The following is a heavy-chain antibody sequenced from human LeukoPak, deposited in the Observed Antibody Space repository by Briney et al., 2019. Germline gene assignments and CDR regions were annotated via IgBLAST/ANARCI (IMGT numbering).Heavy chain of an antibody. V-gene: IGHV3-30*04. Sequence: GGSLRLSCAASGFTFSSYAMHWVRQAPGKGLEWVAVISYDGSNKYYADSVKGRFTISRDNSKNTLYLQMNSLRAEDTAVYYCARDRTAAGTTYFQHWGQGTLVTVSS. CDR3: ARDRTAAGTTYFQH. D-gene: IGHD6-19*01. CDR2: ISYDGSNK. J-gene: IGHJ1*01. CDR1: GFTFSSYA.